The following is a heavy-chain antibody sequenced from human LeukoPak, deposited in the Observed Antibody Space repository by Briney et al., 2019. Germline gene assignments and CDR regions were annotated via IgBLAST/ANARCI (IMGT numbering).Heavy chain of an antibody. J-gene: IGHJ4*02. CDR3: TTDTDYYGSGSYYKGSPDFDY. CDR2: IKSKTDGGTT. Sequence: GGSLRLSCAASGFTFSNAWMSWVRQAPGKGLEWVGRIKSKTDGGTTDYAAPVKGRFTISRDDSKNTLYLQMNSLKTEDTAVYYCTTDTDYYGSGSYYKGSPDFDYWGQGTLVTVSS. CDR1: GFTFSNAW. D-gene: IGHD3-10*01. V-gene: IGHV3-15*01.